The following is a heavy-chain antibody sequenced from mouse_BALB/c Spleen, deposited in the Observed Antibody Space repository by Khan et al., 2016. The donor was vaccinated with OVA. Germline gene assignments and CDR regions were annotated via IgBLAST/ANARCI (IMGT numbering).Heavy chain of an antibody. CDR2: IDPFNGGT. Sequence: VQLQQSGPELMKPGASVKISCKASAYSFTSYYMHWVKQSHGKSLEWIGCIDPFNGGTTYNQKFKGKATLTVEKSSSTAYMHLSTLTSEDSAVYYCARRTLDYWGQGTSVTVSS. CDR3: ARRTLDY. V-gene: IGHV1S135*01. CDR1: AYSFTSYY. J-gene: IGHJ4*01.